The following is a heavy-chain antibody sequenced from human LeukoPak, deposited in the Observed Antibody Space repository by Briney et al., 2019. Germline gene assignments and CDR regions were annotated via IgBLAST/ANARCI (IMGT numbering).Heavy chain of an antibody. CDR2: ISSSSSYI. CDR1: GFTSSSYS. CDR3: AGEVGAKRLFDY. V-gene: IGHV3-21*01. Sequence: GGSLRLSCAASGFTSSSYSMNWVRQAPGKGLEWVSSISSSSSYIYYADSVKGRFTISRDNAKNSLYLQMNSLRAEDTAVYYCAGEVGAKRLFDYWGQGTLVTVSS. J-gene: IGHJ4*02. D-gene: IGHD1-26*01.